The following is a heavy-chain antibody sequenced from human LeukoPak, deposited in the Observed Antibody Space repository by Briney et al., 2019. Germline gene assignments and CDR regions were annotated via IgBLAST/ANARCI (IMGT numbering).Heavy chain of an antibody. CDR1: GFSFSSYA. V-gene: IGHV3-23*01. CDR3: AKDSNAYSSGWYFY. Sequence: GSLRLSCAASGFSFSSYAMSWVRQAPGKGLEWVSGISSNGGSTLYADSVKGRFTISRDNSKNTLYLQMNSLRAEDTAVYYCAKDSNAYSSGWYFYWGQGTLVTVSS. CDR2: ISSNGGST. D-gene: IGHD6-19*01. J-gene: IGHJ4*02.